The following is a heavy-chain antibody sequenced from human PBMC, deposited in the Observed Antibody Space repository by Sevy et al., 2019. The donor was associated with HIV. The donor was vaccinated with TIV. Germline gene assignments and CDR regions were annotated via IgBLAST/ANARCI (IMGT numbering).Heavy chain of an antibody. CDR1: GYTFTGYY. Sequence: ASVKVSCKASGYTFTGYYMHWVRQTPGQGLEWVGWINTLSGGTNYAQKFQGRATMTRDTSISTAYMEVTRLGSDDTAVFYCARGSSGYDLFPSGFDYWGQGTLITVSS. V-gene: IGHV1-2*02. J-gene: IGHJ4*02. CDR2: INTLSGGT. D-gene: IGHD5-12*01. CDR3: ARGSSGYDLFPSGFDY.